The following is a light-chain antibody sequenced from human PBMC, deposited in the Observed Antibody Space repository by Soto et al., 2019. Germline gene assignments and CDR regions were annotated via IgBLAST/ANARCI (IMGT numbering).Light chain of an antibody. J-gene: IGKJ1*01. CDR2: GAS. CDR1: QSVSSN. CDR3: QQYNKWPRT. Sequence: EIVMTQSPATLSVSPGERATLSCSASQSVSSNLAWYHQKPGQAPRLLIYGASTRATGIPARFSGGGSGTEFTLTISSLQSEDFAVYYCQQYNKWPRTFGQGTKVDIK. V-gene: IGKV3-15*01.